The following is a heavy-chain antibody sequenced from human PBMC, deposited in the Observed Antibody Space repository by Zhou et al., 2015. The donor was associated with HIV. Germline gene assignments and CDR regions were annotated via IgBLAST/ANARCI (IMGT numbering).Heavy chain of an antibody. V-gene: IGHV1-46*04. D-gene: IGHD1-1*01. CDR2: INPSNGIT. J-gene: IGHJ4*02. CDR1: GYTFTYYY. CDR3: GRGIRDQLVSDY. Sequence: QVQLVQSGAEVRKPGASVKVSCKASGYTFTYYYMHWVRQAPGQGLEWMGVINPSNGITSQAQGRVILTRDTSTSTVYLEIRSLRSDDTAVYYCGRGIRDQLVSDYWGQGTLVSVSS.